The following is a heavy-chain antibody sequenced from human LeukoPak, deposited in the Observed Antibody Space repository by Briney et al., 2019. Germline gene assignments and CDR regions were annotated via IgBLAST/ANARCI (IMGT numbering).Heavy chain of an antibody. CDR3: ARXFXXTXXXXXDY. CDR2: ISSSSSYM. V-gene: IGHV3-21*01. CDR1: GFAFSTYT. Sequence: GGSLRLSCAASGFAFSTYTMTWVRQAPGKGLEWVSSISSSSSYMYYADSVKGRFTISRDNAKNSLYLQMNSLRVEDTAVYYXARXFXXTXXXXXDYXXXGTLVTVS. J-gene: IGHJ4*01.